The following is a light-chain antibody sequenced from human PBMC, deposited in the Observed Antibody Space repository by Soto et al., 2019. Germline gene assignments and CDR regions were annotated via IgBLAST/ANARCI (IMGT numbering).Light chain of an antibody. J-gene: IGKJ4*02. Sequence: IMLTQSPATLSLSPGERATLSCRASQSVSSFLAWYQQKPGQAPRLLIYDASNRAAGIPARFSGSGSGTDFTLTISSLEPEDFAVYCCQRRSNWNLRYGAGPKVHI. CDR2: DAS. CDR1: QSVSSF. V-gene: IGKV3-11*01. CDR3: QRRSNWNLR.